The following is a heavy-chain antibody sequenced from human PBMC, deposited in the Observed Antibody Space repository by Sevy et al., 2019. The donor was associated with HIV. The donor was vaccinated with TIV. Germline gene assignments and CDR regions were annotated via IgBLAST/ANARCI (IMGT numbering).Heavy chain of an antibody. CDR2: IYWNDDK. CDR1: GFSLSTSGVG. CDR3: AHSSPTQHCSSTSCHLILAFDI. Sequence: SGPTLVNPTQTLTLTCTFSGFSLSTSGVGVGWIRQPPGKALEWLALIYWNDDKRYSPSLKSRLTITKDTSKNQVVLKMTNMDPVDTATYYCAHSSPTQHCSSTSCHLILAFDIWGQGTMVTVSS. V-gene: IGHV2-5*01. D-gene: IGHD2-2*01. J-gene: IGHJ3*02.